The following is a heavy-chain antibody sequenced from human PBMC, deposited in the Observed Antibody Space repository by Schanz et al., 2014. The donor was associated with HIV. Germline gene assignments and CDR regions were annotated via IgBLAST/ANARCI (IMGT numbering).Heavy chain of an antibody. CDR2: ISTYNGAT. J-gene: IGHJ4*02. V-gene: IGHV1-18*01. CDR3: TRDQDVHGWXXYFDS. Sequence: QAQLVQSGAEVKKPGAAVKVSCTGLHYSFTNYGLSWVRQAPGQGLEWMGRISTYNGATKYAQKFQGRVVMTTDTSTSTVYMEVRSLRPDDTAIYYCTRDQDVHGWXXYFDSWGQGTLVTVSP. D-gene: IGHD6-19*01. CDR1: HYSFTNYG.